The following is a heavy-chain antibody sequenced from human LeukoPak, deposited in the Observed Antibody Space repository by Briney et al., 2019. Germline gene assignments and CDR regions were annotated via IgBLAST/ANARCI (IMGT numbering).Heavy chain of an antibody. CDR3: ARRDSSSWSFDY. V-gene: IGHV4-59*01. D-gene: IGHD6-13*01. CDR1: GGSISSYY. J-gene: IGHJ4*02. Sequence: SETLSLTCTASGGSISSYYWTWIRQPPGKGLEWIGYIYYSGSTNYNPSLKSRVTISVDTSKNQLSLKLSSVTAADTAVYYCARRDSSSWSFDYWGQGTLVTVSS. CDR2: IYYSGST.